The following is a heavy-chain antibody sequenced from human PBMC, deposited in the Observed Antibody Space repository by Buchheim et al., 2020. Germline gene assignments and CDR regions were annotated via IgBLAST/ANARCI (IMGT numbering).Heavy chain of an antibody. CDR3: ARGYYFDSRSLDY. Sequence: QVQLVEFGGGLVKPGGSLRLSCAASGFTFSDYYMSWIRQTPGKGLEWVSYISDRSSYISYAASVKGRFTISRDNAKKSLFLQMDSLRVDDTAVYYCARGYYFDSRSLDYWGQGTL. V-gene: IGHV3-11*06. J-gene: IGHJ4*02. D-gene: IGHD3-22*01. CDR2: ISDRSSYI. CDR1: GFTFSDYY.